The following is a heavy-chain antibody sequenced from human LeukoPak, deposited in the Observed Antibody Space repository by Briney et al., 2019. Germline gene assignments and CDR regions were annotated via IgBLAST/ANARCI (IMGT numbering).Heavy chain of an antibody. D-gene: IGHD5-18*01. Sequence: GASVKVSSTASGGTFSSYVISWVRQAPGQGLEWMGGIIPIFGTAHYAQKFQGRLTITADESTSTVYMEMSSLRSEDTAMYYCAKEGDTALVTGYFDLWGRGTLVTVSS. CDR3: AKEGDTALVTGYFDL. CDR2: IIPIFGTA. CDR1: GGTFSSYV. J-gene: IGHJ2*01. V-gene: IGHV1-69*13.